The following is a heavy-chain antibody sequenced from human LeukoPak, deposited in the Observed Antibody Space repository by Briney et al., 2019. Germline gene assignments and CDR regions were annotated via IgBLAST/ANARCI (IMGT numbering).Heavy chain of an antibody. J-gene: IGHJ4*02. CDR3: ARSVVTLDY. Sequence: ASVKVSCKASGYTFTSYGTSWVRQAHGQGREWVGWIDAYNGNTNYAQKLQGRGSMTTDTSTSTAYMELSSLRAEDTAVYFCARSVVTLDYWGQGTLVTVSS. V-gene: IGHV1-18*01. D-gene: IGHD4-23*01. CDR1: GYTFTSYG. CDR2: IDAYNGNT.